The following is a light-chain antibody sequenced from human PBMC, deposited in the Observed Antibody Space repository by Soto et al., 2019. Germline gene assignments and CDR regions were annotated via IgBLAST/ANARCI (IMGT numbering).Light chain of an antibody. J-gene: IGLJ2*01. V-gene: IGLV3-21*04. CDR1: NIGSKS. CDR3: HVWDSDRDHPV. Sequence: SYELTQPPSVSVAPGKTARITCGGNNIGSKSVQWYQQKSGQAPVLVIYYEIDRPSVIPERFAGSNYGNTATLTISSVEAGEVADYYCHVWDSDRDHPVFGGGTKLTVI. CDR2: YEI.